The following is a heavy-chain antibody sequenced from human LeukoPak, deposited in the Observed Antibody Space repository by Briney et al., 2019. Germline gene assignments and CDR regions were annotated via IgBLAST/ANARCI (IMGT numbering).Heavy chain of an antibody. CDR3: ARGPNSNWSGLDF. J-gene: IGHJ4*02. D-gene: IGHD6-6*01. V-gene: IGHV3-74*01. Sequence: GGSLRLSCAASGFTLSSYWMHWVRQAPGKGLVWVSRINSDGSSTSYADSVKGRFTVSRDNAKNTLYLQVNNLRAEDTAVYYCARGPNSNWSGLDFWGQGTLLTVSS. CDR1: GFTLSSYW. CDR2: INSDGSST.